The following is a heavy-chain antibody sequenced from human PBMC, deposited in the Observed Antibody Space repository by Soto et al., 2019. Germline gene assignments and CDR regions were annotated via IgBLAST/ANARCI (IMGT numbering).Heavy chain of an antibody. J-gene: IGHJ3*02. CDR2: IYYSGST. D-gene: IGHD3-22*01. CDR3: ARGPYYYDSSASWAFDI. Sequence: PSETLSLTCTVSGGSISSSSYYWGWIRQPPGKGLEWIGSIYYSGSTYYNPSLKSRVTISVDTSKNQFSLKLSSVTAADTAVYYCARGPYYYDSSASWAFDIWGQGTMVTVSS. V-gene: IGHV4-39*07. CDR1: GGSISSSSYY.